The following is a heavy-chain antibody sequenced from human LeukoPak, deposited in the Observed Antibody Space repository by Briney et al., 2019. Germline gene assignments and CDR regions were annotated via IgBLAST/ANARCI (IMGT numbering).Heavy chain of an antibody. V-gene: IGHV3-74*01. CDR3: ARGGLPGGFDY. D-gene: IGHD2-15*01. J-gene: IGHJ4*02. CDR1: GFTFSSYW. CDR2: INSDGSST. Sequence: GGSLRLSCAASGFTFSSYWMHWVRQAPGKGLVWVSRINSDGSSTSYADSVKGRFTISRDNAKNTLYLQLNSLRADDTAVYYCARGGLPGGFDYWGQGALVTVSS.